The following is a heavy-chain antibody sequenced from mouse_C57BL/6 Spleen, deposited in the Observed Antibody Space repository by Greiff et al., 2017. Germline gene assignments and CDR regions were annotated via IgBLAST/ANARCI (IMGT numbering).Heavy chain of an antibody. D-gene: IGHD1-3*01. J-gene: IGHJ2*01. CDR2: IDPSDSYT. Sequence: QVQLQQSGAELVRPGTSVKLSCKASGYTFTSYWMHWVKQRPGQGLEWIGVIDPSDSYTNYNQKFKGKATLTVDTSSSTAYMQLSSLTSEDSAVYYCARSSFDYWGQGTTLTVSS. CDR3: ARSSFDY. CDR1: GYTFTSYW. V-gene: IGHV1-59*01.